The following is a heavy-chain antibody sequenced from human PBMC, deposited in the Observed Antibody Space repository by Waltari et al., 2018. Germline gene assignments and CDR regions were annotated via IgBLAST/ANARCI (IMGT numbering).Heavy chain of an antibody. D-gene: IGHD6-6*01. CDR2: INPYSGDT. J-gene: IGHJ3*01. V-gene: IGHV1-2*02. Sequence: QAHLVQSGAEVKEPGASVKVSCRASGYTFAGYNMNWVRQAPGQGLEWMGWINPYSGDTHFPQRFQGRVTVTRDTSINTVYMELSALRFDDTAVYYCTRAYSTSSAFDVWGQGTMVTVSS. CDR3: TRAYSTSSAFDV. CDR1: GYTFAGYN.